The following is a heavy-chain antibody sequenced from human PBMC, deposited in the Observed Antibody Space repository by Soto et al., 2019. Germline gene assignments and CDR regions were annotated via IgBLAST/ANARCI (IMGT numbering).Heavy chain of an antibody. CDR1: GFTFSNAW. Sequence: GGSLRLSCAASGFTFSNAWMSWVRQAPGKGLEWVGRIKSKTDGGTTDYAAPVKGRFTISRDDSKNTLYLQMNSLKTEDTAVYYCTTGGKVAGTDSLNYYYYMDVWGKGTTVTVSS. D-gene: IGHD1-1*01. CDR2: IKSKTDGGTT. CDR3: TTGGKVAGTDSLNYYYYMDV. V-gene: IGHV3-15*01. J-gene: IGHJ6*03.